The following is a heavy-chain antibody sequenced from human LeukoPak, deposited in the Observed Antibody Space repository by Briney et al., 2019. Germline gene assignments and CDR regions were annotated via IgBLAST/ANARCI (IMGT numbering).Heavy chain of an antibody. CDR2: IYTSGST. D-gene: IGHD3-10*01. CDR3: ARLDYYGSGKVDV. V-gene: IGHV4-4*09. Sequence: SEALSLTCTVSGGSISSYYWSWIRQPPGKGLEWIGYIYTSGSTNYNPSLKSRVTISVDTSKNQFSLKLSSVTAADTAVYYCARLDYYGSGKVDVWGKGTTVTVSS. CDR1: GGSISSYY. J-gene: IGHJ6*04.